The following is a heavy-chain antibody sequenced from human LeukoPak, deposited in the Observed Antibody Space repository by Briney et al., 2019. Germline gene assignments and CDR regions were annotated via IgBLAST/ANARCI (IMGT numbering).Heavy chain of an antibody. Sequence: PSETLSLTCTVSGGSISSYYWSWIRQPAGKGLEWIGRIYTSGSTIYNPSLKSRVTMSVDTSKNQFSLKLSSVTAADTAVYYCARYHNWNDVLFFDYWGQGTLVTVSS. J-gene: IGHJ4*02. CDR1: GGSISSYY. CDR2: IYTSGST. V-gene: IGHV4-4*07. CDR3: ARYHNWNDVLFFDY. D-gene: IGHD1-20*01.